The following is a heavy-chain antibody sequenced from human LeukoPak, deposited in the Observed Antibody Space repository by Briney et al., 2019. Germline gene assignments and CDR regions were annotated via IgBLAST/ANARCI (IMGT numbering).Heavy chain of an antibody. J-gene: IGHJ4*02. CDR3: SSLSTSPWPLGY. CDR1: GFTFDDYA. CDR2: ISGDGGST. D-gene: IGHD5-12*01. V-gene: IGHV3-43*02. Sequence: PGGSLRLSCAASGFTFDDYAMHWVRQAPGKGLEWVSLISGDGGSTYYADSVKGRFTISRDNSKNSLYLQVNSLRTEDTALYYCSSLSTSPWPLGYWGRGTLVTVSS.